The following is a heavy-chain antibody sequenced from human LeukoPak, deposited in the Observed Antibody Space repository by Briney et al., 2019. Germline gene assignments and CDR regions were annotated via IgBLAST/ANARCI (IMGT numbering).Heavy chain of an antibody. D-gene: IGHD3-22*01. CDR3: AKDMTPDYGSSGLDY. CDR2: ISWGGGST. CDR1: GFTFDDYA. J-gene: IGHJ4*02. Sequence: GGSLRLSCAASGFTFDDYAMHWVRQAPGKGLEWVSLISWGGGSTYYADSVKGRFTISRDNSKNSLYLQMNSLRAEDTALYYCAKDMTPDYGSSGLDYWGQGTLVTVSS. V-gene: IGHV3-43D*03.